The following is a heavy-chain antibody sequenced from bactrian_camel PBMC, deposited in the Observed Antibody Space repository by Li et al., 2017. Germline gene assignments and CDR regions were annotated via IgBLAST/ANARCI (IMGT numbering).Heavy chain of an antibody. J-gene: IGHJ6*01. V-gene: IGHV3S26*01. CDR2: IDSTGRA. D-gene: IGHD4*01. CDR3: SISSDCRGGYPQFGP. Sequence: QLVESGGGSVQAGGSLVPSCAASGYTHSSACMGWFRQAPGKGRERVASIDSTGRASYADSVKGRFTLSKENNAPTLYLQMTNLRPEDTAKYYCSISSDCRGGYPQFGPWGQGTQVTVS. CDR1: GYTHSSAC.